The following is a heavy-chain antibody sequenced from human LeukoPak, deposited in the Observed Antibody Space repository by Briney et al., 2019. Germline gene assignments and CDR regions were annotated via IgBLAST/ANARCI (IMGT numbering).Heavy chain of an antibody. J-gene: IGHJ4*02. CDR3: ARSDCSSTSCYPNY. D-gene: IGHD2-2*01. Sequence: GESLKISCKGSGYSFTSYWIAWVRQMPGKGLEWMGIIYPGDSDTRYSPSFQGQVTISVDKSISTAYLQWSSLKASDTAMYYCARSDCSSTSCYPNYWGQGTLVTVSS. V-gene: IGHV5-51*01. CDR2: IYPGDSDT. CDR1: GYSFTSYW.